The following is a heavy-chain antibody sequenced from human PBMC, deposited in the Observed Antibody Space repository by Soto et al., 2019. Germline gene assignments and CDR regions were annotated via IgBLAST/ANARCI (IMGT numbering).Heavy chain of an antibody. CDR3: ARTSMQSRGYSYGHGGMDV. V-gene: IGHV5-10-1*01. J-gene: IGHJ6*01. CDR1: GYSFTIYW. Sequence: GESLKISCKGSGYSFTIYWISWVRQMPGKGLEWMGRIDPSDSYTNYSPSFQGHVTISADKSISTAYLQWSSLKASDTAMYYCARTSMQSRGYSYGHGGMDVWGQATTVTVSS. D-gene: IGHD5-18*01. CDR2: IDPSDSYT.